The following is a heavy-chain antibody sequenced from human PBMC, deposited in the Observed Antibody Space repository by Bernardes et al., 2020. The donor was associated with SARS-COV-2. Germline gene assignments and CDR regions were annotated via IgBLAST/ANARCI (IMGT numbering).Heavy chain of an antibody. V-gene: IGHV1-24*01. CDR1: GYTLTELS. Sequence: SVKVSCKVSGYTLTELSIYWVRQAPGKGLEWMGSFDPEDGKTISAQKFQGRVTMTEDTSTDTAYMELSSLRSEDTAVYYCATVPAIFGSMSPGYWGQGTLVTVSS. CDR3: ATVPAIFGSMSPGY. J-gene: IGHJ4*02. D-gene: IGHD3-3*01. CDR2: FDPEDGKT.